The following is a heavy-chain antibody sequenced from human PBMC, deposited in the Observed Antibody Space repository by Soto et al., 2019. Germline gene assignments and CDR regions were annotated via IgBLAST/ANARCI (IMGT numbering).Heavy chain of an antibody. CDR1: GYTFTSYG. Sequence: QVQLVQSEAEVKKPVASVKVSCQTSGYTFTSYGISWVRQAPGQGLEWMGWISGYNGNTNYAQKLQGRVTMTTDTSTSTAYMELRSLISDDTAVYYWARDLYARMLPTDPWGQGMLVTFSS. J-gene: IGHJ5*02. CDR3: ARDLYARMLPTDP. D-gene: IGHD2-8*01. CDR2: ISGYNGNT. V-gene: IGHV1-18*01.